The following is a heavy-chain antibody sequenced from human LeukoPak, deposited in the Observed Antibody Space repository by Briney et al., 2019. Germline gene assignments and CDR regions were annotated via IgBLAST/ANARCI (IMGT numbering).Heavy chain of an antibody. V-gene: IGHV4-34*01. J-gene: IGHJ6*02. CDR2: INHSGST. Sequence: PSETLSLTCAVYGGSFSGYYWSWIRQPPGKGLEWIGKINHSGSTNYNPSLKSRVTISIDTSKNQFSPKVSSVTAADTAVYYCASTATPGYYYYYGMDVWGQGTTVTVSS. CDR1: GGSFSGYY. CDR3: ASTATPGYYYYYGMDV.